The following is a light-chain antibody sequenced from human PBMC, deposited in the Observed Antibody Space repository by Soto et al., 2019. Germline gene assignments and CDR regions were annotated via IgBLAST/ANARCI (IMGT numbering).Light chain of an antibody. CDR1: SRDIGGYNF. CDR3: SSYAGTNNRYV. CDR2: EVN. V-gene: IGLV2-8*01. Sequence: QSALTQPPSASGSPGQSVTISCTGTSRDIGGYNFVSWYQQHPGKVPKLIIYEVNKRPSGVPDRFSGSKSGNTASLTVSGLQADDEADYYCSSYAGTNNRYVFGTGTKLTVL. J-gene: IGLJ1*01.